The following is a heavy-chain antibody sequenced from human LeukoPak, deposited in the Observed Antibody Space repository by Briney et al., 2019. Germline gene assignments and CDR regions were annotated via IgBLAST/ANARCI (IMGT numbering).Heavy chain of an antibody. Sequence: ASVKVSCKASGYTFTSYGISWVRQAPGQGLEWMGWISAYNGNTNYAQKLQGRVTMSTDTSTSTAYMELRSLRSDDTAVYYCARVLPGYSSSWGAFDIWGQGTMVTVSS. CDR3: ARVLPGYSSSWGAFDI. D-gene: IGHD6-13*01. V-gene: IGHV1-18*01. CDR1: GYTFTSYG. J-gene: IGHJ3*02. CDR2: ISAYNGNT.